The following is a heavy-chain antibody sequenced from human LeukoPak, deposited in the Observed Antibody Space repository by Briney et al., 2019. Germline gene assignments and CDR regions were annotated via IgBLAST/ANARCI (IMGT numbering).Heavy chain of an antibody. CDR3: ARKENYYDSNHYSEY. J-gene: IGHJ4*02. Sequence: ASVKVSCKASGYTFTGYYMHWVRQAPGQGLEWMGWINPNSGGTNYAQKFQGRVTMTKDTSISTAYMEMRRLRSGDTAVYYCARKENYYDSNHYSEYWGQGTLVTVSS. V-gene: IGHV1-2*02. CDR2: INPNSGGT. D-gene: IGHD3-22*01. CDR1: GYTFTGYY.